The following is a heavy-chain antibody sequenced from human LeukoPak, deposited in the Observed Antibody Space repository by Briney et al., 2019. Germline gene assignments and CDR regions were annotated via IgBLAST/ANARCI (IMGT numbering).Heavy chain of an antibody. Sequence: SETLSLTCAVSGGSISGSSYFWGWIRQPPGKGLEWIGSIYYSGNTYYNPSLKSRVTISVDTSKNQFSLKLSSVTAADTAVYYCAIHQDDYAPGGFDYWGQGTLVTVSS. V-gene: IGHV4-39*01. CDR2: IYYSGNT. CDR1: GGSISGSSYF. D-gene: IGHD4-17*01. CDR3: AIHQDDYAPGGFDY. J-gene: IGHJ4*02.